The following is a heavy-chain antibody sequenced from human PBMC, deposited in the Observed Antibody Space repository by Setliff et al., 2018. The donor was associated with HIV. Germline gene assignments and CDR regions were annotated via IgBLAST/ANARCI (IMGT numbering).Heavy chain of an antibody. CDR2: INHSGST. J-gene: IGHJ3*02. CDR3: ARDSGQSFPTAFDI. Sequence: PSETLSLTCAVYGGSFSGYYWSWIRQPPGKGLEWIGEINHSGSTNYNPSLKSRVTISVDTSKNQFSLKLSSVTAADTAVYYCARDSGQSFPTAFDIWGQGTMGTVSS. CDR1: GGSFSGYY. D-gene: IGHD1-26*01. V-gene: IGHV4-34*01.